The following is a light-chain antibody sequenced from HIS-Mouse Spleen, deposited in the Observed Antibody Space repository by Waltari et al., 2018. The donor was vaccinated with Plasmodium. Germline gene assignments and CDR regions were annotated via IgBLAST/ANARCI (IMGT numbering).Light chain of an antibody. CDR1: QSVSSY. CDR3: QLYGSSPYT. V-gene: IGKV3-11*01. CDR2: DAS. J-gene: IGKJ2*01. Sequence: EIVLTQSPATLSLSPGERATLSCRASQSVSSYLAWYQQKPGQAPRLLIYDASNRATGIPARFSGSGSGTDFTLTISSLEPEDFAVYYCQLYGSSPYTFGQGTKLEIK.